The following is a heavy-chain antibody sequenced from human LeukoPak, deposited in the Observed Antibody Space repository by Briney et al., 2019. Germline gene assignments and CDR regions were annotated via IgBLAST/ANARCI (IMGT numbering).Heavy chain of an antibody. CDR2: IYTSGST. D-gene: IGHD4-17*01. V-gene: IGHV4-61*02. Sequence: PSETLSLTCTVSGGSISSGSYYWSWIRQPAGKGLEWIGRIYTSGSTNYNPSLKSRVTISVDTSKNQFSLKLSSVTAADTAVYYCARLRPPTVTTPNDAFDIWGQGTMVTVSS. CDR3: ARLRPPTVTTPNDAFDI. J-gene: IGHJ3*02. CDR1: GGSISSGSYY.